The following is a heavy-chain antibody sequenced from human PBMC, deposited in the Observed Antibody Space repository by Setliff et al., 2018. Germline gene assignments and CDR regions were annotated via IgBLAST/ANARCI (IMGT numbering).Heavy chain of an antibody. CDR3: ARDPSLYCSSTSCSPHWFDP. Sequence: GASVKVSCKASGYTFTSYGISWVRQAPGQGLEWMGWISAYNGNTNYAQKLQGRVTTTTDTSTSTAYMELRSLRSDDTAVYYCARDPSLYCSSTSCSPHWFDPWGQGTLVTVSS. CDR1: GYTFTSYG. D-gene: IGHD2-2*01. V-gene: IGHV1-18*01. CDR2: ISAYNGNT. J-gene: IGHJ5*02.